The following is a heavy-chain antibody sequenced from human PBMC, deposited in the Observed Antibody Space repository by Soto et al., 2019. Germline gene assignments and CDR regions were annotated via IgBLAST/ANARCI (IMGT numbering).Heavy chain of an antibody. D-gene: IGHD3-10*01. CDR2: IFHDGTA. Sequence: PSETLSLTCAVSGVSISSGNWWTWVRQSPQRGLEYIGEIFHDGTANYYPSFERRVAISVDTSKNQFSLKLTSVTAADTAIYFCARLVCDTRLNYMYFDFWGQGTLVTV. CDR3: ARLVCDTRLNYMYFDF. J-gene: IGHJ4*02. CDR1: GVSISSGNW. V-gene: IGHV4-4*02.